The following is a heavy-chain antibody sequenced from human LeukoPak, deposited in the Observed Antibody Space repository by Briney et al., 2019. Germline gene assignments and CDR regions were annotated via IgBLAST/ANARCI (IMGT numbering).Heavy chain of an antibody. CDR2: IKHDGSEK. V-gene: IGHV3-7*01. CDR3: ATDRGWRTSGYYLYYFEY. J-gene: IGHJ4*02. D-gene: IGHD3-3*01. Sequence: GGSLRLSCAASGFIFTNYFMSWVRQAPGKGLEWVASIKHDGSEKYYVDSVRGRFTISRDNTMNSRYLQMSSLRAEDTAVYYCATDRGWRTSGYYLYYFEYWGQGTLVTYSS. CDR1: GFIFTNYF.